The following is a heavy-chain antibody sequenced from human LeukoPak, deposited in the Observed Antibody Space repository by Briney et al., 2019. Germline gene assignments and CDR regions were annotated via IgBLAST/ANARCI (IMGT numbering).Heavy chain of an antibody. CDR3: ASLSNGAENWFDP. CDR2: VYYSGST. J-gene: IGHJ5*02. Sequence: PSETLSLTCTVSGDSISSNFWSWIRQPPGRGLEWIGYVYYSGSTNYNPSLKSRVTISVDTSKNQFSLKLSSVTAADTAVYYCASLSNGAENWFDPWGQGTLVTVSS. V-gene: IGHV4-59*01. D-gene: IGHD2-8*01. CDR1: GDSISSNF.